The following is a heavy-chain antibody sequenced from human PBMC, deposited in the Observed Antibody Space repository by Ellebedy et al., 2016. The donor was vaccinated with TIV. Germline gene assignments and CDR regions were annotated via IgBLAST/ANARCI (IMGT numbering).Heavy chain of an antibody. D-gene: IGHD3-3*02. CDR1: GITFSRYW. V-gene: IGHV3-7*04. CDR3: AKDAFSRGDY. J-gene: IGHJ4*02. Sequence: PGGSLRLSCAASGITFSRYWMSWVRQAPGKGLEWVANVNQDGSGKNYANSVKGRFTISRDNAKNSLYLQMNSLRVEDTAVYYSAKDAFSRGDYWGQGTLVTVSS. CDR2: VNQDGSGK.